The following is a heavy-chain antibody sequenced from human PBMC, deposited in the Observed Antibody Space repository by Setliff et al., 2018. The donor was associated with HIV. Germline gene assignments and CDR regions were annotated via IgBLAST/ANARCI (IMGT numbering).Heavy chain of an antibody. J-gene: IGHJ6*03. CDR3: AREVYRYDDGSESMDV. D-gene: IGHD5-18*01. V-gene: IGHV3-21*06. CDR2: ISSSSSYI. CDR1: GFTFSSYS. Sequence: PGGSLRLSCAASGFTFSSYSMNWVRQAPGKGLEWVSSISSSSSYIYYADSVKGRFTISRDSAKNSLYLQTSSLRAEDTAVYYCAREVYRYDDGSESMDVWGKGTTVTVSS.